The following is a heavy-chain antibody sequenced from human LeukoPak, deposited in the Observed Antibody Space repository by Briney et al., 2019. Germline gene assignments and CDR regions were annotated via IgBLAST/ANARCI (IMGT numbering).Heavy chain of an antibody. Sequence: KVSCKASGYTFTSYDINWVRQATGQGLEWMGWMNPNSGNTGYAQKFQGRVTMTRNTSISTAYMELSSLRSEDTAVYYCARDNSVRDEAWWFNPWGQGTLVTVSS. CDR2: MNPNSGNT. CDR1: GYTFTSYD. D-gene: IGHD5-24*01. V-gene: IGHV1-8*01. CDR3: ARDNSVRDEAWWFNP. J-gene: IGHJ5*02.